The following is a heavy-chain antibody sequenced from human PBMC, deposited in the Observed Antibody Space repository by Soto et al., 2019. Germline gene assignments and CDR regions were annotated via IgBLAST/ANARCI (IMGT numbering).Heavy chain of an antibody. D-gene: IGHD3-10*01. CDR2: ISSSSRYI. Sequence: GGSLRLSCAASGFTFSSYSMNWVRQAPGKGLEWVSSISSSSRYIYYADSVKGRFTISRDNAKNSLYRQMNSLRDEDTAVYYCASRGSYYYYYMDVWGKGTTVTVSS. J-gene: IGHJ6*03. V-gene: IGHV3-21*01. CDR1: GFTFSSYS. CDR3: ASRGSYYYYYMDV.